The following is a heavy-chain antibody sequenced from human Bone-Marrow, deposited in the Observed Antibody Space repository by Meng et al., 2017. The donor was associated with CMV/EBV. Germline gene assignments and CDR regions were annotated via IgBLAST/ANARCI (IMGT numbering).Heavy chain of an antibody. CDR1: GFTFSDYY. D-gene: IGHD4-17*01. CDR3: ARESAVDGDYALAN. V-gene: IGHV3-11*04. CDR2: ISSSSSTI. Sequence: GESLKISCAASGFTFSDYYMSWIRQAPGKGLEWVSYISSSSSTIYYADSVKGRFTISRDNAKNSLYLQMNSLRAEDTAVYYCARESAVDGDYALANWGQGNRV. J-gene: IGHJ4*01.